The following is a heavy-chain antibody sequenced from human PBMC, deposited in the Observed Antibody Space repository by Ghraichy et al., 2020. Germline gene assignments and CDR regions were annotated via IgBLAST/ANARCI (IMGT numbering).Heavy chain of an antibody. Sequence: KGRINPNSGGTNYAQKFQGRVTMTRDTSINTAYMELNRLRSDDTAVDYCARDRFCSGGSCYRGYFDYWGQGTLVTVS. D-gene: IGHD2-15*01. J-gene: IGHJ4*02. CDR3: ARDRFCSGGSCYRGYFDY. CDR2: INPNSGGT. V-gene: IGHV1-2*06.